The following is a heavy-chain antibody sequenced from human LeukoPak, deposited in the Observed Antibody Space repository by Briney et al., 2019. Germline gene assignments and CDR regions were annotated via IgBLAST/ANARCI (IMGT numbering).Heavy chain of an antibody. CDR2: INHSGST. V-gene: IGHV4-34*01. J-gene: IGHJ4*02. CDR1: GGSFSGYY. Sequence: SETLSLTCAVYGGSFSGYYWSWIRQPPGKGLEWIGEINHSGSTNYNPSFKSRVTISVDTSKNQFSLKLSSVTAADTAVYYCARRSPSVVVIDYWGQGTLVTVSS. D-gene: IGHD2-2*01. CDR3: ARRSPSVVVIDY.